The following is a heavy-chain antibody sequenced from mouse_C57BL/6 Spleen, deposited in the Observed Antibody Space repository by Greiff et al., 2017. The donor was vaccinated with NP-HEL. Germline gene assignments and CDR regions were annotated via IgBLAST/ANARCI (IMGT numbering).Heavy chain of an antibody. Sequence: EVQLQQSGPELVKPGASVKIPCKASGYTFTDYNMDWVKQSHGKSLEWIGDINPNNGGTIYNQKFKGKATLTVDKSSSTAYMELRSLTSEDTAVYYCARRSYYYGRGYFDVWGTGTTVTVSS. V-gene: IGHV1-18*01. D-gene: IGHD1-1*01. CDR3: ARRSYYYGRGYFDV. CDR1: GYTFTDYN. J-gene: IGHJ1*03. CDR2: INPNNGGT.